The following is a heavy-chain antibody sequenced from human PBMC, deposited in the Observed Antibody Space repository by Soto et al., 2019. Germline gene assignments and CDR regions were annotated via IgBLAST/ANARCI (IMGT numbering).Heavy chain of an antibody. CDR3: ARASYYDVWSGYYYNWFDP. D-gene: IGHD3-3*01. V-gene: IGHV4-34*01. Sequence: PSETLSLTCAVYGGSFSGYYWSWIRQPPGKGLEWIGEINHSGSTNYNPSLKSRVTISVDTSKNQFSLKLSSVTAADTAVYYCARASYYDVWSGYYYNWFDPWGQGTLVTVSS. CDR2: INHSGST. J-gene: IGHJ5*02. CDR1: GGSFSGYY.